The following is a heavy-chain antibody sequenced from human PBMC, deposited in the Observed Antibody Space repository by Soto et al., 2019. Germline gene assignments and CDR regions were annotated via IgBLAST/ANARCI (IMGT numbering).Heavy chain of an antibody. D-gene: IGHD3-22*01. V-gene: IGHV1-46*01. Sequence: ASVKVSCKASGCTFTSYYMHWVRQAPGQRLEWMGIINPSGGSTSYAQKFQGRVTMTRDTSTSTVYMELSSLRSEDTAVYYCARGRSGHYYDSSGYPPPDPWGQGTLVTVSS. CDR1: GCTFTSYY. CDR3: ARGRSGHYYDSSGYPPPDP. CDR2: INPSGGST. J-gene: IGHJ5*02.